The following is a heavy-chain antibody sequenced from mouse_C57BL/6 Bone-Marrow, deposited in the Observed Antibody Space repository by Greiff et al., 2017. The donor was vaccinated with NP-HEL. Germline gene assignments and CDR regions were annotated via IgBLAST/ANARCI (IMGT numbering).Heavy chain of an antibody. D-gene: IGHD2-5*01. Sequence: QVHVKQSGAELARPGASVKLSCKASGYTFTSYGISWVKQRTGQGLEWIGEIYPRSGNTYYNEKFKGKATLTADKSSSTAYMELRSLTSEDSAVYFCARNYSKGYWYCDVWGTGTTVTVSS. CDR2: IYPRSGNT. J-gene: IGHJ1*03. V-gene: IGHV1-81*01. CDR1: GYTFTSYG. CDR3: ARNYSKGYWYCDV.